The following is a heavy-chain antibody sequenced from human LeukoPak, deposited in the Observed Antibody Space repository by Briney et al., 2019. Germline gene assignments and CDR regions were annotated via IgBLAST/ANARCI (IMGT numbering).Heavy chain of an antibody. J-gene: IGHJ4*02. Sequence: GGSLRLSCAASGFTFSTSGMHWVRQAPGKGLEWVALISYDGSNKYYADSVKGRFNISRDNSKNTLYLQMNSLRAEDTAVYYCAKDLRARYSLDYWGQGTLVTVSS. CDR2: ISYDGSNK. V-gene: IGHV3-30*18. CDR3: AKDLRARYSLDY. CDR1: GFTFSTSG. D-gene: IGHD5-12*01.